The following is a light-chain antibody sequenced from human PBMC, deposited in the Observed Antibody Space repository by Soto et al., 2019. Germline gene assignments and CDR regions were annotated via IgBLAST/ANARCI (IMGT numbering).Light chain of an antibody. Sequence: QSVLTQPPSASGTPGQRVTISCSGSSSNIGSNTVKWYQQFPGTAPKLLIYSNSQRAAGVPDRFSGSKSGTSASLAISGLQSEDEADDYCAAWDDSLNGDVVFGGGTKLTVL. CDR3: AAWDDSLNGDVV. CDR2: SNS. J-gene: IGLJ2*01. V-gene: IGLV1-44*01. CDR1: SSNIGSNT.